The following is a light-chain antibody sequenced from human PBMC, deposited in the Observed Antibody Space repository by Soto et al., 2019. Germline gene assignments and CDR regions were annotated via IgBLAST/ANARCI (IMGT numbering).Light chain of an antibody. J-gene: IGKJ4*01. Sequence: EIVMTQSPATLSVSPGERATLSCRASQSVSSNLAWYQQKPGQAPRLLIYGAYTRATGIPARFSGSGSGTEFTLTISSLQSEDFAVYYCQQYNNWSPLTFGGGTKVDIK. CDR1: QSVSSN. CDR3: QQYNNWSPLT. CDR2: GAY. V-gene: IGKV3-15*01.